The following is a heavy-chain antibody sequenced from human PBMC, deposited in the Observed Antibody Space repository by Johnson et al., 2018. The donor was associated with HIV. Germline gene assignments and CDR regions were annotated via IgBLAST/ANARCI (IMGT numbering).Heavy chain of an antibody. Sequence: VQLVESGGGVVRPGGSLRLSCAASGFTFSSFGMHWVRQAPGKGLEWVANIKQDGSATYYVDSVKGLFTISRANAKNSLYLKMNSLRVEDTAVYYCAREGGNWGRPDAFDLWGQGTMVTVSS. CDR2: IKQDGSAT. V-gene: IGHV3-7*01. J-gene: IGHJ3*01. CDR3: AREGGNWGRPDAFDL. CDR1: GFTFSSFG. D-gene: IGHD7-27*01.